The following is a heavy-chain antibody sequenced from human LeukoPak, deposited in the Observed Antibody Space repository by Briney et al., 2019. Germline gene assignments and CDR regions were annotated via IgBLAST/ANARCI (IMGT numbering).Heavy chain of an antibody. CDR2: IKEDGSEK. V-gene: IGHV3-7*04. Sequence: GGSLRLSCAASGFTFSNFWMHRVRQAPGKGLEWVADIKEDGSEKYYADSVKGRFTISRNNAENSLYLQMSSLRGEDTAVYYCARLKRPVDFWGQGTLVTVSS. CDR1: GFTFSNFW. J-gene: IGHJ4*02. CDR3: ARLKRPVDF.